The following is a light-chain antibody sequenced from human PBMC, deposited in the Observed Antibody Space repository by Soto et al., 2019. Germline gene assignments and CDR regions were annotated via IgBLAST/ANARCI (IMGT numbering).Light chain of an antibody. J-gene: IGLJ2*01. V-gene: IGLV2-14*03. CDR2: DVS. CDR1: SSDVGGYNY. CDR3: SSYTSSSTVI. Sequence: QAVLTQPASVSGSPGQSITISCTGTSSDVGGYNYVSWYQHHPGKAPKLMIYDVSNRPAGVSKRFAGSKSGNTASLTSSGLQADDEADYYCSSYTSSSTVIFGGGTQLTVL.